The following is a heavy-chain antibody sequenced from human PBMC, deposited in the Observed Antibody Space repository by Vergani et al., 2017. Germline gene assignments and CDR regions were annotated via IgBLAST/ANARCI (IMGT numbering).Heavy chain of an antibody. J-gene: IGHJ5*02. CDR3: GRVADFYGLGSRLLDL. CDR2: MYHSGST. V-gene: IGHV4-59*01. CDR1: GGSMSGYY. D-gene: IGHD3-10*01. Sequence: QVRLQESGPGLVKPSETLSLTCSVSGGSMSGYYWSWIRQPPGKELEWIGYMYHSGSTNYNPSLETRVTISGDTSKNQFSPKLNSVTAADTAVYYCGRVADFYGLGSRLLDLWGQGILVTVSS.